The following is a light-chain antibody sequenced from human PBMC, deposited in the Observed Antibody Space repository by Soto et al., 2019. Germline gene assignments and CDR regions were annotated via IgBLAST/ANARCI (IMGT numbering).Light chain of an antibody. Sequence: QLVLTQPPSVSGAPGQRVTISCTGSSSNIGAGYDVHWYQRLPGTAPKVLIYNNNNRPSGVPDRFSGSKSGTSASLAITGLHAEDEADYYCQSYDSSLSGSYVFGTGTKVTVL. J-gene: IGLJ1*01. CDR2: NNN. CDR3: QSYDSSLSGSYV. V-gene: IGLV1-40*01. CDR1: SSNIGAGYD.